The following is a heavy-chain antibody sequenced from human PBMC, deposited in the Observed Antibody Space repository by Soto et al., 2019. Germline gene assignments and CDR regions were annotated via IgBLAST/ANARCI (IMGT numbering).Heavy chain of an antibody. Sequence: SVMFSCKASGGTFSSYAISWVRQAPGQGLEWMGGIIPIFGTANYAQKFQGRVTITADKSTSTAYMELSSLRSEDTAVYYCASGTIFGVVTDAFDIWGQGTMVTVSS. CDR1: GGTFSSYA. V-gene: IGHV1-69*06. J-gene: IGHJ3*02. CDR2: IIPIFGTA. CDR3: ASGTIFGVVTDAFDI. D-gene: IGHD3-3*01.